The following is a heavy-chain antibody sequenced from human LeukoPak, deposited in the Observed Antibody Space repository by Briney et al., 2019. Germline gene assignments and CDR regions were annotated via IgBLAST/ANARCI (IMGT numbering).Heavy chain of an antibody. CDR3: ASRLRFPPFDY. CDR2: IYSGGST. Sequence: LTCTVSGGSISSYYMSWVRQAPGKGLEWVSVIYSGGSTYYADSVKGRFTISRDNSKNTLYLQMNSLRAEDTAVYYCASRLRFPPFDYWGQGTLVTVSS. D-gene: IGHD3-3*01. V-gene: IGHV3-66*02. J-gene: IGHJ4*02. CDR1: GGSISSYY.